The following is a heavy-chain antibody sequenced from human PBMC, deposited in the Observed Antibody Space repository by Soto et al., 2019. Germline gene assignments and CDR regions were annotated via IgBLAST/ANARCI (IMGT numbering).Heavy chain of an antibody. CDR3: ARGNTYSSSWYRRGWFDP. J-gene: IGHJ5*02. D-gene: IGHD6-13*01. Sequence: SETLSLTCAFYGGSFSGYYWSWIRQPPGKGLEWIGEINHSGSTNYNPSLKSRVTISVDTSKNQFSLKLSSVTAADTAVYYCARGNTYSSSWYRRGWFDPWGQGTLVTVSS. CDR2: INHSGST. V-gene: IGHV4-34*01. CDR1: GGSFSGYY.